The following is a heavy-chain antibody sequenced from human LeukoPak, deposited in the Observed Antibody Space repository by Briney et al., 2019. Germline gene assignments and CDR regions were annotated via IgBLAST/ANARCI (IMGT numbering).Heavy chain of an antibody. D-gene: IGHD2-15*01. V-gene: IGHV1-18*01. CDR1: GYTFTNCG. CDR3: ARKCSGGSCYSYYYYYYGMDV. CDR2: SSAYDCNT. Sequence: ASVKVSCKPSGYTFTNCGISWVRQAPGQGLEWMGWSSAYDCNTNYAQKFQGRVTMTTDTSTNTGYMELSRLRSDDTAVYYCARKCSGGSCYSYYYYYYGMDVWGQGTTVTVSS. J-gene: IGHJ6*02.